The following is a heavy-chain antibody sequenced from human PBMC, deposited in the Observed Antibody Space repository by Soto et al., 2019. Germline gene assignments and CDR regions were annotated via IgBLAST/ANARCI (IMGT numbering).Heavy chain of an antibody. V-gene: IGHV1-18*01. CDR2: ISAYNGNT. CDR1: GYTFTSYG. CDR3: ARDRGGVVVAANNWFDP. J-gene: IGHJ5*02. Sequence: QVQLVQSGAEVKKPGASVKVSCKASGYTFTSYGISWVRQAPGQRLEWMGWISAYNGNTNYAQKLQGRVTMTTDTATSTVYMELRSLRSDDTAVYYCARDRGGVVVAANNWFDPWGQGTLVTVSS. D-gene: IGHD2-15*01.